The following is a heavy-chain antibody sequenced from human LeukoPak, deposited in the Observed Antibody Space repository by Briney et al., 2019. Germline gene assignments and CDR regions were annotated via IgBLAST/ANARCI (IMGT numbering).Heavy chain of an antibody. CDR1: GYTFTSYG. Sequence: ASVKVSCKASGYTFTSYGISWVRQAPGQGLEWMGWISAYNGNTNYAQKLQGRVTMTTDTSTSTAYMELRSLRSGDTAVYYCARGGGLYCSSTSCYTLDAFDIWGQGTMVTVSS. CDR3: ARGGGLYCSSTSCYTLDAFDI. J-gene: IGHJ3*02. V-gene: IGHV1-18*01. CDR2: ISAYNGNT. D-gene: IGHD2-2*02.